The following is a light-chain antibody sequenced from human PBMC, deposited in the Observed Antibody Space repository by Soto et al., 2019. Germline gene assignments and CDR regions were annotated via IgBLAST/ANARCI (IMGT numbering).Light chain of an antibody. V-gene: IGKV1-39*01. Sequence: DIQMTQSPSSLSASVGDRVSITCRASQTIITYLNWYQQKPGKAPKLLISAASNLQSGVPSRFSGSGSETEFTHTISSVQPEDFVTYYCQQSYSTPRTFGQGTKLEIK. J-gene: IGKJ2*01. CDR3: QQSYSTPRT. CDR2: AAS. CDR1: QTIITY.